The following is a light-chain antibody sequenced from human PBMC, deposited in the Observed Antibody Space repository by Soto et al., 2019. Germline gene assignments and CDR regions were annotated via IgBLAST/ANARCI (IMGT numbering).Light chain of an antibody. Sequence: EIVLTQSPGTLSLSPGERATLSCRASQSVTSSFLGWYQQKPGQAPRLLIYAASNRATGIPDRFSGSASGTDFALTIRRLEPEDSAVYYCLQYGSLPRTFGQGTKVDIK. CDR3: LQYGSLPRT. CDR1: QSVTSSF. J-gene: IGKJ1*01. CDR2: AAS. V-gene: IGKV3-20*01.